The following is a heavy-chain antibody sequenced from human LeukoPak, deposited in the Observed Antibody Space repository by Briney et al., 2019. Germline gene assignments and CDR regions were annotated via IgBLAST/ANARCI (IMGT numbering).Heavy chain of an antibody. J-gene: IGHJ4*02. CDR2: IYYSGST. CDR1: GGSISSSSYY. V-gene: IGHV4-30-4*01. D-gene: IGHD6-6*01. Sequence: SETLSLTCTVSGGSISSSSYYWSWIRQPPGKGLEWIGYIYYSGSTYYNPSLKSRVTISVDTSKNQFSLKLSSVTAADTAVYYCAREYSSSSALDFWGQGTLVTVSS. CDR3: AREYSSSSALDF.